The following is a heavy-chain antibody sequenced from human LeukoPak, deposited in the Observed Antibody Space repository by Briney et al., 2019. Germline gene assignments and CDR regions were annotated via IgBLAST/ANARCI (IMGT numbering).Heavy chain of an antibody. CDR2: ISGSGGST. V-gene: IGHV3-23*01. CDR3: AKHKAAAGTVFDY. Sequence: PGGSLRLSCAASGFTFSSYGMSWVRQAPGKGLEWVSAISGSGGSTYYADSVKGRFTISRDNSKNTLYLQMNSLRAEDTAVYYCAKHKAAAGTVFDYWGQGTLVTVSS. J-gene: IGHJ4*02. CDR1: GFTFSSYG. D-gene: IGHD6-13*01.